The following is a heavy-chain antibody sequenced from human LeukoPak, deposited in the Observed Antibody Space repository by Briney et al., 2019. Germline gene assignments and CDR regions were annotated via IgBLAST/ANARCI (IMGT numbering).Heavy chain of an antibody. CDR1: GGSISSSSYY. J-gene: IGHJ3*02. D-gene: IGHD3-3*01. V-gene: IGHV4-39*01. Sequence: SETLSLTCTVSGGSISSSSYYWGWIRQPPGKGLEWIGSIYYSGSTYYNPSLKSRVTISVDTSKNQFSLKLSSVTAADTAVYYCASSRGLRFSFDIWGQGTMVTVSS. CDR2: IYYSGST. CDR3: ASSRGLRFSFDI.